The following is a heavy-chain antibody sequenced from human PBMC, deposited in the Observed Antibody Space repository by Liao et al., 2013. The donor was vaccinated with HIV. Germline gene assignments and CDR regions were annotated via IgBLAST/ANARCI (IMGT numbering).Heavy chain of an antibody. CDR2: FFAGGDT. V-gene: IGHV4-61*02. CDR3: TRDVLTGVHAH. J-gene: IGHJ4*02. CDR1: NDSISSGTYF. D-gene: IGHD2-2*01. Sequence: QVQLQESGPGLVRPSQTLSLTCSVSNDSISSGTYFWSWLRQPAGKTLEWIGRFFAGGDTDYNPSLKTRVTISVDTSKNQFFLRLTSVTAADTAVYFCTRDVLTGVHAHWGQGALVTVSS.